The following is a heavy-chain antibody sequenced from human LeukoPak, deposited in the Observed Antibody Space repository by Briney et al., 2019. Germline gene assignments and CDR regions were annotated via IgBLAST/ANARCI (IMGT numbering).Heavy chain of an antibody. CDR1: TGVANTYY. Sequence: SDPLSLTCSVSTGVANTYYEGWIRQSPGNGLEAICHTYHFGSTNYNPSCKSRVTVAIDMSKKEFSLELTSVTVAGAGMYYCFRLRWELLAPYFDHWGQGAFVIVYS. V-gene: IGHV4-59*02. CDR3: FRLRWELLAPYFDH. D-gene: IGHD2-15*01. CDR2: TYHFGST. J-gene: IGHJ4*02.